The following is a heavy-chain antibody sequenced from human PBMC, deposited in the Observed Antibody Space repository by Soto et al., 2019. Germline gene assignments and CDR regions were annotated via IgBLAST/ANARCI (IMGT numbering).Heavy chain of an antibody. V-gene: IGHV1-18*01. CDR1: GYAFDNYG. J-gene: IGHJ4*02. D-gene: IGHD6-13*01. CDR2: ISNYNGNT. Sequence: QVQLVQSGDEVEKPGASVKVSCKASGYAFDNYGISWVRQAPGQGREWMGWISNYNGNTNYSQNFLGRVTLTTDRSTSTAHMELRSLRSDDTAVYYCVRDLQRFSSWYDYLDSWGQGTRVTFSS. CDR3: VRDLQRFSSWYDYLDS.